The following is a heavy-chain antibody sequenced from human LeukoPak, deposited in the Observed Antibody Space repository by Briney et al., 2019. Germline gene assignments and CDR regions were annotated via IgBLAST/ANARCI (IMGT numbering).Heavy chain of an antibody. V-gene: IGHV1-8*01. J-gene: IGHJ4*02. CDR3: ARSKEYQLPTQFDY. CDR1: EYTFTSYD. D-gene: IGHD2-2*01. CDR2: MNPNSGNT. Sequence: ASVKVSCKASEYTFTSYDINWVRQATGQGLEWMGWMNPNSGNTGYAQRFQGRVTMTRNTSISTAYMELSSLTSEDTAVYYCARSKEYQLPTQFDYWGQGTLVTVSS.